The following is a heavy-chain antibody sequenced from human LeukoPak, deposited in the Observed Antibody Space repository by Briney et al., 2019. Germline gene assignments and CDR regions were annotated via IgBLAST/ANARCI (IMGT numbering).Heavy chain of an antibody. V-gene: IGHV4-34*01. CDR3: ARLRKYYYGSGSPWNWFDP. J-gene: IGHJ5*02. Sequence: SETLSLTCAVYGGSFSGYYWSWIRQPPGKGLEWIGEINHSGSTNYNPSLKSRVTISVDTSKNQFSLKLSSVTAADTAVYYCARLRKYYYGSGSPWNWFDPWGQGTLVTVSS. CDR1: GGSFSGYY. CDR2: INHSGST. D-gene: IGHD3-10*01.